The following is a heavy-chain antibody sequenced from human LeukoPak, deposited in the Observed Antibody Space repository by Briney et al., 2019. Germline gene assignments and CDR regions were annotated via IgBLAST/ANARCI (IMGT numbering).Heavy chain of an antibody. Sequence: LRLSCAASGFTFSDYYMSWIRQPPGKGLEWIGYIYYSGSTNYNPSLKSRVTISVDTSKNQFSLKLSSVTAADTAVYYCARFLYGAKGNYFDHWGQGTLVTVSS. D-gene: IGHD4-17*01. CDR1: GFTFSDYY. V-gene: IGHV4-59*01. CDR2: IYYSGST. J-gene: IGHJ4*02. CDR3: ARFLYGAKGNYFDH.